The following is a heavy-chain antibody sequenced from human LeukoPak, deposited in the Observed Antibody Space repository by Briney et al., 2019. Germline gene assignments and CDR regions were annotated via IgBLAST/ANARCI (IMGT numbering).Heavy chain of an antibody. Sequence: SETLSLTCTVSGGSISSYYWGWIRQPPGKGLEWIGSIYYSGSTYYNPSLKSRVTISVDTSKNQFSLKLSSVTAADTAVYYCARHGREQWLLRYFDYWGQGTLVTVSS. J-gene: IGHJ4*02. CDR2: IYYSGST. V-gene: IGHV4-39*01. CDR1: GGSISSYY. D-gene: IGHD6-19*01. CDR3: ARHGREQWLLRYFDY.